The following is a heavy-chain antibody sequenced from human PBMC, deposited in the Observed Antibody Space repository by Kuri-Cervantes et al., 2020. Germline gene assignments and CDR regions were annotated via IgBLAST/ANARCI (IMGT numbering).Heavy chain of an antibody. V-gene: IGHV1-46*01. Sequence: ASVKVSCKASGYTFTSYYMHWVRQAPGQGLEWMGIINPSGGSTSYAQKFQGRVTMTRDTSTSTVYMELSSLRSEDTAVYYCARSHSGYGSPPYYYYYMDVWGKGTTVTVSS. CDR3: ARSHSGYGSPPYYYYYMDV. J-gene: IGHJ6*03. D-gene: IGHD5-12*01. CDR1: GYTFTSYY. CDR2: INPSGGST.